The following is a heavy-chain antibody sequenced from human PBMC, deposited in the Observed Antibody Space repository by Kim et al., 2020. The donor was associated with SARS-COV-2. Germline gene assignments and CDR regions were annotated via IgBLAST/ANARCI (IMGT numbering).Heavy chain of an antibody. CDR2: INPSGGST. J-gene: IGHJ4*02. CDR3: ARAKALGYCSSTSCPGVFDY. V-gene: IGHV1-46*01. CDR1: GYTFTSYY. Sequence: ASVKVSCKASGYTFTSYYMHWVRQAPGQGLEWMGIINPSGGSTSYAQKFQGRVTMTRDTSTSTVYMELSSLRSEDTAVYYCARAKALGYCSSTSCPGVFDYWGQGTLVTVSS. D-gene: IGHD2-2*01.